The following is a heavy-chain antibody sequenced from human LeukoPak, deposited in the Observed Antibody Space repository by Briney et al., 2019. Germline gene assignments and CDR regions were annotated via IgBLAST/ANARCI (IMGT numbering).Heavy chain of an antibody. J-gene: IGHJ4*02. CDR3: AHGSMYQLDY. CDR1: GFNFRTHG. D-gene: IGHD2-2*01. V-gene: IGHV3-30*02. Sequence: PGGSLRLSCAASGFNFRTHGMHWVRQAPGKGLEWVTFIRADGSDKYYRHSVKGRFTISRDNAKNTLYLQMNSLRAEDTAVYYCAHGSMYQLDYWGQGTLVTVSS. CDR2: IRADGSDK.